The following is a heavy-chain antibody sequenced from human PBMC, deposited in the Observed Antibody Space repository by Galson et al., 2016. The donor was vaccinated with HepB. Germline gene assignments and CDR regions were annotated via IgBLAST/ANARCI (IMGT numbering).Heavy chain of an antibody. CDR1: GFTFSTNW. D-gene: IGHD1-26*01. CDR2: IKQDGSEK. V-gene: IGHV3-7*02. Sequence: SLRLSCAASGFTFSTNWMSWVRQAPGKGLEWVANIKQDGSEKYYVDSVKGRFTISRDNAKNSLYLQMNNLRAEDTAVYYCARLAGYGGGYYFDFWGQGTLVTVSS. CDR3: ARLAGYGGGYYFDF. J-gene: IGHJ4*02.